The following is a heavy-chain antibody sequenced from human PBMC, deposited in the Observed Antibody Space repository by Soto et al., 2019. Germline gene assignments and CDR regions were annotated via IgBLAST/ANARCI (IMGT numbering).Heavy chain of an antibody. D-gene: IGHD3-10*01. CDR3: ARIGRPALWFGEFRSPCFDP. V-gene: IGHV3-30-3*01. CDR1: GFTFSSYA. Sequence: QVQLVESGGGVVQPGRSLRLSCAASGFTFSSYAMHWVRQAPGKGLEWVAVISYDGSNKYYADSVKGRFTISRDNSKNTLYLQMNSLRAEDTAVYYCARIGRPALWFGEFRSPCFDPWGQGTLVTVSS. CDR2: ISYDGSNK. J-gene: IGHJ5*02.